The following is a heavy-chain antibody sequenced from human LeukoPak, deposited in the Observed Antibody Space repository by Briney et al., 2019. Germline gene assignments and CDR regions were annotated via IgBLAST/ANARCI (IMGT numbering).Heavy chain of an antibody. J-gene: IGHJ4*02. CDR3: AITGVRDFDS. CDR2: INPSGGST. CDR1: GYSFTSYY. V-gene: IGHV1-46*01. Sequence: ASVKVSCKXSGYSFTSYYMHWVRQSPGQGLERMGIINPSGGSTSYSQKFQGRVTMTRDTSTSTVYMELSSLRSEDTAAYYCAITGVRDFDSWGQGILVTVSS. D-gene: IGHD4-11*01.